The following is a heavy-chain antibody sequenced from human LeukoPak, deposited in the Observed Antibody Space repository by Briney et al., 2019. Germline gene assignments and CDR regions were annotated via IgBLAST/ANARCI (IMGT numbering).Heavy chain of an antibody. D-gene: IGHD2-8*02. Sequence: GSLRLSCAGSGFTMSNYWMNWVRQAPGEGLVWVSHINPGDGSTTGYADSVKGRFTVSTDNAKNTLYLQMTSLKDGDTAVYYCVRDGMGTAPYDLWGQGTLVTVSS. CDR1: GFTMSNYW. V-gene: IGHV3-74*01. CDR3: VRDGMGTAPYDL. J-gene: IGHJ4*01. CDR2: INPGDGSTT.